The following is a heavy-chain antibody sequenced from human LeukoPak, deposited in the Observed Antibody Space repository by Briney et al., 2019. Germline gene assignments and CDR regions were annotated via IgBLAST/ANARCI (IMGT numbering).Heavy chain of an antibody. CDR1: GFAFSSYA. CDR3: AKDQESY. J-gene: IGHJ4*02. V-gene: IGHV3-23*01. Sequence: GGSLRLSCAASGFAFSSYAMSWVRQAPGKGLEWVSVISGGGDTYYADSVRGRFTISRDNSKDTLYLQMSSLRAEDTAVYYCAKDQESYWGQGTLVTVSS. CDR2: ISGGGDT.